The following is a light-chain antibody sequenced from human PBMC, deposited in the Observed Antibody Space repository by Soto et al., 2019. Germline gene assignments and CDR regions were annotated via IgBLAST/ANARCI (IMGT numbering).Light chain of an antibody. Sequence: NVFSQSPSTPSLSPGEKDNLSCRASQSVSSSYLAWYQQKPGQAPRLLIYGASSRATGIPDRFSGSGSGTDFTLTISRLEPEDFAVYYCQQYGSSPQTFGQGTKVDIK. J-gene: IGKJ1*01. V-gene: IGKV3-20*01. CDR3: QQYGSSPQT. CDR1: QSVSSSY. CDR2: GAS.